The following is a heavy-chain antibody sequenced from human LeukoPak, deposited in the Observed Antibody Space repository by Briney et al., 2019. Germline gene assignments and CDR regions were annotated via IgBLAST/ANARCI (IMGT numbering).Heavy chain of an antibody. CDR3: ARDPRYSSTWYYFDY. Sequence: GGSLRLSCAASGFAFSSYALHWVRQAPGKGLEWVAVVWYDGSKKYYADSVKGRFTISRDNSKNTLYLQMNSLRAEDTAVYYCARDPRYSSTWYYFDYWGQGTLVTVSS. D-gene: IGHD6-13*01. CDR2: VWYDGSKK. CDR1: GFAFSSYA. J-gene: IGHJ4*02. V-gene: IGHV3-33*01.